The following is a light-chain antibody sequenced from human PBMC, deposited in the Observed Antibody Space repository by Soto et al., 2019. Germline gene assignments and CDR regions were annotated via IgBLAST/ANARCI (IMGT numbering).Light chain of an antibody. CDR1: SSNIGAGYD. J-gene: IGLJ2*01. V-gene: IGLV1-40*01. CDR2: GND. CDR3: QSYDTRLSGPVV. Sequence: QSVLTQPPSVSGAPGQRVTISCTGSSSNIGAGYDVHWYQQLPGTAPKLLIYGNDNRPSGVPDRFSGSKSGTSASLAITGLQAEDEADYYCQSYDTRLSGPVVFGGGTQLTVL.